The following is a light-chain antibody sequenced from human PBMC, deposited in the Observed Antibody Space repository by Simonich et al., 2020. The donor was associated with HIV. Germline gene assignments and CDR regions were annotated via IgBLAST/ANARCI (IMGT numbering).Light chain of an antibody. J-gene: IGKJ4*01. V-gene: IGKV1-NL1*01. CDR2: AAS. CDR1: QGISNS. CDR3: QQYYSTLT. Sequence: DIQMTQSPSSLSASVGDRVTITCRASQGISNSLAWYQQKPGKAPKLLLYAASRLESGVPSRFSGRGSGTDYTLTISSLQPEDFATYYCQQYYSTLTFGGGTKVEIK.